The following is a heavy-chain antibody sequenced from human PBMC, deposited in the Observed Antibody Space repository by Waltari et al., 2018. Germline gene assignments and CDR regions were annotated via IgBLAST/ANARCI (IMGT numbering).Heavy chain of an antibody. CDR2: ISPLHGTA. V-gene: IGHV1-69*04. D-gene: IGHD2-15*01. CDR3: HLTVVPEPGADY. CDR1: GVTFSSYA. J-gene: IGHJ4*02. Sequence: QVQVVQSGAEVKKAGSSVKVSCKASGVTFSSYAINWVRQAPGQGLEWMGRISPLHGTANYAQKLQGRVTITADKSTTRADMDLSSLKADDPAVYYCHLTVVPEPGADYWGQGTLVTVSS.